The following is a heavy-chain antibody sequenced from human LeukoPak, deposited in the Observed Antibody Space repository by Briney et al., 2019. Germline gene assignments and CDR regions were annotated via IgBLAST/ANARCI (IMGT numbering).Heavy chain of an antibody. Sequence: PSETLSLTCAVSGGSISSSNWWSWVRQPPGKGLEWIGEIYHSGSTNYNPPLRSRVTISVDTSKNQFSLKLSSVTAADTAVYYCAREMSSISWFDVFDLWGQGTMVTVSS. J-gene: IGHJ3*01. CDR2: IYHSGST. CDR3: AREMSSISWFDVFDL. V-gene: IGHV4-4*02. CDR1: GGSISSSNW. D-gene: IGHD2-2*01.